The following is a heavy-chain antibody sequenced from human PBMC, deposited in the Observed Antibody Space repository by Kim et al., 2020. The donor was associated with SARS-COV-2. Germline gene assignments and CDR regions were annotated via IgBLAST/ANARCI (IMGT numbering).Heavy chain of an antibody. D-gene: IGHD2-2*01. CDR2: ISYDGSNK. CDR1: GFTFSSYG. V-gene: IGHV3-30*18. CDR3: AKDPEYCSSTSCRYYYY. J-gene: IGHJ6*01. Sequence: GGSLRLSCAASGFTFSSYGMHWVRQAPGKGLEWVAVISYDGSNKYYADSVKGRFTISRDNSKNTLYLQMNSLRAEDKAVYYCAKDPEYCSSTSCRYYYY.